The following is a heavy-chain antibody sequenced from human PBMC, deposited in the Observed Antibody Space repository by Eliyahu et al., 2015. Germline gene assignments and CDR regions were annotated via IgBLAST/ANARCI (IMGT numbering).Heavy chain of an antibody. CDR3: TRGLYSYSPNDAFDI. CDR1: GFTFNKYS. Sequence: EVQLVESGGGLVQPGGSLRLSXAASGFTFNKYSMNWVRQAPGKGLEWISYISSDTRTIYQADSVKGRFTISRDNAKNSVYLQMNSLSAEDTAVYYCTRGLYSYSPNDAFDIWGQGTMVTVSS. D-gene: IGHD5-18*01. CDR2: ISSDTRTI. V-gene: IGHV3-48*01. J-gene: IGHJ3*02.